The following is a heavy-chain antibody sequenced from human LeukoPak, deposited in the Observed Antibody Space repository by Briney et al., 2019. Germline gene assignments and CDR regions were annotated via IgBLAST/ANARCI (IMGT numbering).Heavy chain of an antibody. CDR1: GFTFSSYA. CDR3: AKDSYYDSSGQSAFDI. CDR2: ISGSGGST. D-gene: IGHD3-22*01. J-gene: IGHJ3*02. Sequence: PGGSLRLSCAASGFTFSSYAMSWVRQAPGKGLEWVSAISGSGGSTYYADSVKGRFTISRDNSKNTLYLQMNSLRAEDTAVYYCAKDSYYDSSGQSAFDIWGQGTMVTVSS. V-gene: IGHV3-23*01.